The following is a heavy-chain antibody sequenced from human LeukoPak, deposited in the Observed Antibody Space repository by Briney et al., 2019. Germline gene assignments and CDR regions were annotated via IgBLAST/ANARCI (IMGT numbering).Heavy chain of an antibody. V-gene: IGHV3-7*01. CDR1: GFTFSSYW. D-gene: IGHD2/OR15-2a*01. CDR2: INQDGSEK. CDR3: ARWRISGYFDY. J-gene: IGHJ4*02. Sequence: GGSLRLSCAASGFTFSSYWMSWVRQAPGKGLEWVANINQDGSEKYYVDSVKGRFTISRDNAKNSLYLQMNSLRAEDTAVYYCARWRISGYFDYWGQGTLVTVSS.